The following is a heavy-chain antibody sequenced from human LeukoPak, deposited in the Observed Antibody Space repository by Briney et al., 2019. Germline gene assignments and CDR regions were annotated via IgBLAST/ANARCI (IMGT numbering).Heavy chain of an antibody. CDR3: ATDLLDS. CDR1: GFTFSNAW. J-gene: IGHJ4*02. Sequence: GGSLRLSCAASGFTFSNAWMSWVRQAPGKGLEWVGRIKRKTDGGAPEYSAPVKGRFTFSRDDTKNTVYLQMGSLETEDTAVYYCATDLLDSWGQGTLVTVSS. CDR2: IKRKTDGGAP. V-gene: IGHV3-15*01.